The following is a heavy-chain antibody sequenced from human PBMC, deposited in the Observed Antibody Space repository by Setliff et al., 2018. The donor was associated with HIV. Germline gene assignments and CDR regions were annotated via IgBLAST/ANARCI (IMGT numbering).Heavy chain of an antibody. D-gene: IGHD6-19*01. V-gene: IGHV4-34*01. CDR3: AKGVAGLQYYYYYMDV. J-gene: IGHJ6*03. Sequence: SETLSLTCAVYGGSFSGYYWTWIRQPPGKGLEWIGEITHSGSTNYNPSLETRVTISVDTSKNQFSLKLSSVAAADTAVYYCAKGVAGLQYYYYYMDVWGKGTTVTVSS. CDR2: ITHSGST. CDR1: GGSFSGYY.